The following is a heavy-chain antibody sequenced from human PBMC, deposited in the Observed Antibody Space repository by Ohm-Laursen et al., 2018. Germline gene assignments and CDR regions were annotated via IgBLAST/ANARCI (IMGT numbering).Heavy chain of an antibody. CDR2: ISGYNGDT. V-gene: IGHV1-18*01. Sequence: GASVKVSCKASGYTFTNYGISWVRQAPGQGLEWMGWISGYNGDTNYAQKFQGRVTMTTDTSTNTAYMELRSLRSEDTAVYYCARDRGPGSTSSKSADYWGQGTLVTVSS. CDR3: ARDRGPGSTSSKSADY. D-gene: IGHD2-2*01. CDR1: GYTFTNYG. J-gene: IGHJ4*02.